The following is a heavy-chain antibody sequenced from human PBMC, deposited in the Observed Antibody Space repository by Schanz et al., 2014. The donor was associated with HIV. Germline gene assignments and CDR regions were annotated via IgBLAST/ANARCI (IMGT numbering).Heavy chain of an antibody. CDR3: ARDAGWTYCGGDCPPGQ. CDR2: ISYNGDNK. J-gene: IGHJ4*02. CDR1: GFTFRSYG. D-gene: IGHD2-21*02. Sequence: QVQLVESGGGVVQPGRSLRLSCAASGFTFRSYGMHWVRQAPGKGLEWVAVISYNGDNKKYGDSVRGRFTISRDNSKNTLYLHMASLRADDTAVYYCARDAGWTYCGGDCPPGQWGQGTLVTVSS. V-gene: IGHV3-33*01.